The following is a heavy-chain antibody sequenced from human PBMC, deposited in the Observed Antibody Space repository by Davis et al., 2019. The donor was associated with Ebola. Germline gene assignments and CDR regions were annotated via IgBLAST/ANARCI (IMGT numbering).Heavy chain of an antibody. J-gene: IGHJ4*02. CDR2: IYYSGST. CDR3: ARAPYGGYAGAFDY. V-gene: IGHV4-59*01. CDR1: GGSISSYY. Sequence: GSLRLSCTVSGGSISSYYWSWIRQPPGKGLEWIGYIYYSGSTNYNPSLKSRVTISVDTSKNQFSLKLSSVTAADTAVYYCARAPYGGYAGAFDYWGQGTLVTVSS. D-gene: IGHD5-12*01.